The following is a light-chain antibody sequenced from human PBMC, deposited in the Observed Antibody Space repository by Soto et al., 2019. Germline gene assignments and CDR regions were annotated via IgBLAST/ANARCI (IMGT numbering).Light chain of an antibody. CDR1: SSDVGGYNY. CDR3: SSYTSSSTLYG. J-gene: IGLJ1*01. V-gene: IGLV2-14*01. Sequence: QSALTQPASVSGSPGQSITISCTGTSSDVGGYNYVCWYKQHPGKAPQLMIYEVTNRPSGVSDRLSGSKSGNTASLTISGRQAEDEADYYCSSYTSSSTLYGFGTGTKLTVL. CDR2: EVT.